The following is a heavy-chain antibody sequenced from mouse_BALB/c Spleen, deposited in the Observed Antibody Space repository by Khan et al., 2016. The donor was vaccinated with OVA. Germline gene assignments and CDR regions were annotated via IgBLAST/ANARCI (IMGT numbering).Heavy chain of an antibody. CDR2: INTYTGEP. V-gene: IGHV9-3-1*01. J-gene: IGHJ4*01. Sequence: LVESGPELKKPGETVKISCKASGYTFTNYGMNWVKQAPGKGLKWMGWINTYTGEPTYADDFKGRFAFSLETSASTAYLQINNLKNEDTATYFCAKVLWPYYYAMDYWGQGTSVTVSS. CDR1: GYTFTNYG. D-gene: IGHD1-1*02. CDR3: AKVLWPYYYAMDY.